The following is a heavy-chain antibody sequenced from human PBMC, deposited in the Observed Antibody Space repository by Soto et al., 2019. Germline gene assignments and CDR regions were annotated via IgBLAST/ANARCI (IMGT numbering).Heavy chain of an antibody. V-gene: IGHV1-69*06. CDR1: GGTFSSYA. J-gene: IGHJ5*02. CDR2: IIPIFGTA. Sequence: RASVKVSCKASGGTFSSYAISWVRQAPGQGLEWMGGIIPIFGTANYAQKFQGRVTITADKSTSTVYMELSSLRSEDTAVYYCARPRRWLATQHKTWSAPGGQEPLVPVSS. CDR3: ARPRRWLATQHKTWSAP. D-gene: IGHD6-19*01.